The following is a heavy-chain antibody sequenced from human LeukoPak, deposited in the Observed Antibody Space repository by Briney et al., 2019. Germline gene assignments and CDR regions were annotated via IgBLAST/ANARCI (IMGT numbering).Heavy chain of an antibody. J-gene: IGHJ6*03. D-gene: IGHD6-19*01. CDR2: INHSGST. Sequence: SETLSLTCSVSGGSISGYYWSWIRQPPGKGLEWIGEINHSGSTNYNPSLKSRVTISVDTSKNQFSLKLSSVTAADTAVYYCARSGSSGWYTYYYYYYMDVWGKGTTVTVSS. CDR1: GGSISGYY. CDR3: ARSGSSGWYTYYYYYYMDV. V-gene: IGHV4-34*01.